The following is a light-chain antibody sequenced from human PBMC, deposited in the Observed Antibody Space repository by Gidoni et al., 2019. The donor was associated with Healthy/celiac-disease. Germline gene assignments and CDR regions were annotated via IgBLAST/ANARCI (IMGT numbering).Light chain of an antibody. CDR1: QSISIW. Sequence: DIQMTQSPSTLSASVGDRVTITCRASQSISIWLAWYQQTPGKAPKLLIYKASTLESGVPARFSGSGSGTEFTLTISSLQPDDFATYYCQHYTSYPLTFGGGTKVGIK. J-gene: IGKJ4*01. CDR2: KAS. V-gene: IGKV1-5*03. CDR3: QHYTSYPLT.